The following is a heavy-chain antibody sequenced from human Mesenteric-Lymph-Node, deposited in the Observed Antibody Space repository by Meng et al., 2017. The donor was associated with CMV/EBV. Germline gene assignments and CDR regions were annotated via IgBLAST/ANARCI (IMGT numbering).Heavy chain of an antibody. CDR3: ARGTLSADNWFDP. CDR1: GFTFSTYN. D-gene: IGHD3/OR15-3a*01. Sequence: GGSLRLSCAASGFTFSTYNLNWVRQAPGKGLEWVSHISSSSIIIYYADSVKGRFTISRDNAKNSLYLQMNSLRAEDTAVYYCARGTLSADNWFDPWGQGTLVTVSS. J-gene: IGHJ5*02. CDR2: ISSSSIII. V-gene: IGHV3-48*04.